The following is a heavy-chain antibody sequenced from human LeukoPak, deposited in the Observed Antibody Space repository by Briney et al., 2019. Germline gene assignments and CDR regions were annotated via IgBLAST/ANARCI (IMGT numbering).Heavy chain of an antibody. CDR1: GGSISSYY. Sequence: KPSEALSLTCTVAGGSISSYYWSWVRQPRGKGRGWRGEINHSGSTNYNPSRKSRVTISEDTSKNHFSLKLSSVTAADTAVYYCARGLYSSGWYPGYWGQGTLVTVSS. CDR3: ARGLYSSGWYPGY. D-gene: IGHD6-19*01. V-gene: IGHV4-34*01. CDR2: INHSGST. J-gene: IGHJ4*02.